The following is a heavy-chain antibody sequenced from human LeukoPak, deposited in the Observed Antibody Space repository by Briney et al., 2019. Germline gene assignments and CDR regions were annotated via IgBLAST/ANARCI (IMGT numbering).Heavy chain of an antibody. CDR3: AKDHYWSIDY. D-gene: IGHD3-3*01. CDR2: IKGDGIST. J-gene: IGHJ4*02. Sequence: QSGGSLRLSCAASGFDFSSNWMHWVRHAPGQGLVWVSRIKGDGISTNYADSVKGRFTISRDIAKNTLYLQMSSLRAEDTGVYYCAKDHYWSIDYWGQGTLVTVSS. V-gene: IGHV3-74*01. CDR1: GFDFSSNW.